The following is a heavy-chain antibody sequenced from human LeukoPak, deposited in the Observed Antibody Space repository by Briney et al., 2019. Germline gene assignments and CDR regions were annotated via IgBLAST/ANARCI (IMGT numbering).Heavy chain of an antibody. CDR2: IYYSGST. Sequence: SETLSLTCTVSGGSISSSNYYWGWIRQPPGKGLEWIGSIYYSGSTYYNPSLKSRVTISVDTSKNQFSLKLSSVTAADTAFYYCASQGHHGKIVGTTLSYFYMDVWGKGTTVTVSS. CDR1: GGSISSSNYY. J-gene: IGHJ6*03. V-gene: IGHV4-39*07. CDR3: ASQGHHGKIVGTTLSYFYMDV. D-gene: IGHD1-26*01.